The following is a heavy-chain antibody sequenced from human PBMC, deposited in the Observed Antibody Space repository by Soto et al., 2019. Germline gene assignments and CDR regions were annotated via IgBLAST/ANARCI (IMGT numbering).Heavy chain of an antibody. D-gene: IGHD4-17*01. CDR2: IYYSGSI. J-gene: IGHJ6*02. V-gene: IGHV4-59*12. CDR1: GGSISSYY. CDR3: ARERTVTTYYYYYGMDV. Sequence: SETLSLTCTVSGGSISSYYWSWIRQPPGKGLEWIGYIYYSGSINYNPSLKSRVTISVDTSKNQFSLKLSSVTAADTAVYYCARERTVTTYYYYYGMDVWGQGTTVTVSS.